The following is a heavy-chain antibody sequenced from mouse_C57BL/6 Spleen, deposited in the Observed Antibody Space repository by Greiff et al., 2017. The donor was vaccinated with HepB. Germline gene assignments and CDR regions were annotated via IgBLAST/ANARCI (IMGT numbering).Heavy chain of an antibody. CDR1: GFSLSTFGMG. Sequence: QVQLKESGPGILQPSQTLSLSCSFSGFSLSTFGMGVGWIRQPSGKGLEWLAHIWWDDDKYYNPALKSRLTIYKDTSKNQVFLKIANVDTADTATYYWARIVYYGSSHYAMDYWGQGTSVTVSS. J-gene: IGHJ4*01. CDR3: ARIVYYGSSHYAMDY. V-gene: IGHV8-8*01. CDR2: IWWDDDK. D-gene: IGHD1-1*01.